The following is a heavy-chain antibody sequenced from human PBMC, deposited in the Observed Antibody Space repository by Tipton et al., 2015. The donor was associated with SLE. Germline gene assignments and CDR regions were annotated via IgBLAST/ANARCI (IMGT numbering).Heavy chain of an antibody. CDR2: IFDSGTT. Sequence: TLSLTCTVSSGSISSGGYYWSWIRQHPGKGLEWIGYIFDSGTTYYNPSLDRRLTISLDMSKKQFSLKLSSVTAADTAVYYCARYYYDSTGDCLFDSWGQGTLVTVS. CDR1: SGSISSGGYY. J-gene: IGHJ4*02. V-gene: IGHV4-31*03. CDR3: ARYYYDSTGDCLFDS. D-gene: IGHD3-22*01.